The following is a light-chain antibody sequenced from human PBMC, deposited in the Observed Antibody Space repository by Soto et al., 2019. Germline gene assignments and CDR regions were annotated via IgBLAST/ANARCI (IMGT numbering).Light chain of an antibody. CDR3: QQSYSTPPT. J-gene: IGKJ4*01. Sequence: DIQMTQSPSSLSASVGDRVTITCRASQYISTNLSWYQQKPGKAPKLLIYAASSLQSGAPSGFSGSGSGTDFTLTISSLQPEDFATYYCQQSYSTPPTFGGGTKVEIK. CDR1: QYISTN. V-gene: IGKV1-39*01. CDR2: AAS.